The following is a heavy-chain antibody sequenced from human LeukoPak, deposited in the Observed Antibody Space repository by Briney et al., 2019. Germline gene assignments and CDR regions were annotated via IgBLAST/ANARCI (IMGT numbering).Heavy chain of an antibody. D-gene: IGHD3-22*01. CDR1: GFSVSSNY. CDR2: ISGSGGST. V-gene: IGHV3-23*01. CDR3: AKDGGEYYYDSSGYSPDAFDI. Sequence: GGPLRLSCAASGFSVSSNYMSWVRQAPGKGLEWVSAISGSGGSTYYADSVKGRFTISRDNSKNTLYLQMNSLRAEDTAVYYCAKDGGEYYYDSSGYSPDAFDIWGQGTMDTVSS. J-gene: IGHJ3*02.